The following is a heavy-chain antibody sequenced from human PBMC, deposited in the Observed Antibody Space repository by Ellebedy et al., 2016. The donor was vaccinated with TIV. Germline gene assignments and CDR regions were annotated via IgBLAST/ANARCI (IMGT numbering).Heavy chain of an antibody. J-gene: IGHJ4*02. Sequence: MPSETLSLTCVVPGGTVRSSVWWGWVRQPPGKGLEWIGEIHQDGTTNYSPSLKSRVILSLDKSKNHISLKLGSVTAADTAVYFCATAQDWKLESWGQGTLVTVSS. V-gene: IGHV4-4*02. D-gene: IGHD1-1*01. CDR3: ATAQDWKLES. CDR2: IHQDGTT. CDR1: GGTVRSSVW.